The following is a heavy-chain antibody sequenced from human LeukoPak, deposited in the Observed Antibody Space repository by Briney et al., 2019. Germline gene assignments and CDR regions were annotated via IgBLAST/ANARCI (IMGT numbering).Heavy chain of an antibody. CDR2: MNPNSGDT. V-gene: IGHV1-2*02. D-gene: IGHD2-15*01. CDR3: ARGYCSGGSCYVFDY. J-gene: IGHJ4*02. CDR1: GYTFTGYY. Sequence: GASVKVSCKTSGYTFTGYYIHWVRQAPGQGLEWMGWMNPNSGDTNYAQKFQDRVTMTRDTSISTAYMDLSRLISDDTAVYYCARGYCSGGSCYVFDYWGQGTLVTVSS.